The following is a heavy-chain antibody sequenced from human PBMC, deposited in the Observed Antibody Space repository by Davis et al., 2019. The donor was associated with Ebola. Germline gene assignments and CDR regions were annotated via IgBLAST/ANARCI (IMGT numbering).Heavy chain of an antibody. CDR3: ARFNRLRGGMDV. CDR2: IYYSGST. Sequence: PSETLSLTCTVSGGSISSSSYYWGWIRQPPGKGLEWIGSIYYSGSTYYNPSLKSRVTISVDTSKNQFSLKLSSVTAADTAVYYCARFNRLRGGMDVWGQGTTVTVSS. CDR1: GGSISSSSYY. V-gene: IGHV4-39*01. D-gene: IGHD2/OR15-2a*01. J-gene: IGHJ6*02.